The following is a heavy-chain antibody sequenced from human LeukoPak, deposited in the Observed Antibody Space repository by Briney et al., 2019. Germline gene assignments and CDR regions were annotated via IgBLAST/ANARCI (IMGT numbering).Heavy chain of an antibody. Sequence: ASVKVSCKASGYTFTSYGISWVRQAPGQGLEWMGGIIPIFGTANYAQKFQGRVTITADESTSTAYMELSSLRSEDTAVYYCARDGGAAVGDYWGQGTLVTVSS. J-gene: IGHJ4*02. CDR1: GYTFTSYG. V-gene: IGHV1-69*13. CDR3: ARDGGAAVGDY. CDR2: IIPIFGTA. D-gene: IGHD6-13*01.